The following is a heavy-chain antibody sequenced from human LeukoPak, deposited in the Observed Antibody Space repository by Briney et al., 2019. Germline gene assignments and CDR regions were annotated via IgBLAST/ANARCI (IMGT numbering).Heavy chain of an antibody. V-gene: IGHV3-48*02. J-gene: IGHJ3*02. CDR2: ISSGSGSI. Sequence: GGSLRLSCSASGFTFTTSTMNWVRQAPGEGLEWVSYISSGSGSIFYADSVKGRFTISRDNAKNSLYLQMDSLRDEDIAVYYCVRDSYYAFDIWGQGTMVTVSS. D-gene: IGHD1-26*01. CDR1: GFTFTTST. CDR3: VRDSYYAFDI.